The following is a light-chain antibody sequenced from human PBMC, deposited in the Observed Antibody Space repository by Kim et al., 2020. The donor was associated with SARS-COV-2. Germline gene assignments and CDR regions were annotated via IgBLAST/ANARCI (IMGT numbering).Light chain of an antibody. Sequence: SPGERAPLSCRASQSVLDNLAWYQQKPGQAPRLLIYGASTRATGIPARFSGSASGTEFTLTISSLQSEDFAVYYCQHYDNRPPWTFGQGTKVDIK. V-gene: IGKV3-15*01. CDR3: QHYDNRPPWT. J-gene: IGKJ1*01. CDR1: QSVLDN. CDR2: GAS.